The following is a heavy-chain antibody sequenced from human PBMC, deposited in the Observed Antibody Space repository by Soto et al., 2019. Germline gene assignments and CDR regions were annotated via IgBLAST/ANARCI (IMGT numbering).Heavy chain of an antibody. V-gene: IGHV4-59*08. CDR3: ARHAPEYSSSSLYFQH. Sequence: TSETLSLTCTVSGGSISSYYWSWIRQPPGKGLEWIGYIYYSGSTNYNPSLKSRVTISVDTSKNQFSLKLSSVTAADTAVYYCARHAPEYSSSSLYFQHWGQGTLVTVSS. J-gene: IGHJ1*01. D-gene: IGHD6-6*01. CDR2: IYYSGST. CDR1: GGSISSYY.